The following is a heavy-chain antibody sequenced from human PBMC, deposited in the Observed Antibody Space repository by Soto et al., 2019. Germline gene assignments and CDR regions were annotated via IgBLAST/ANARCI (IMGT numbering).Heavy chain of an antibody. CDR3: AKPSLYGVGSQSTYFDY. V-gene: IGHV3-23*01. Sequence: GGSLRPSCAASGFTFSSYAMSWVRQAPGKGLEWASAFSGSGGSTYYADSVKGRFTISRDNSKNTLYLQMNSLRAEDTAVYYCAKPSLYGVGSQSTYFDYWGQGTLVTVSS. J-gene: IGHJ4*02. D-gene: IGHD1-26*01. CDR2: FSGSGGST. CDR1: GFTFSSYA.